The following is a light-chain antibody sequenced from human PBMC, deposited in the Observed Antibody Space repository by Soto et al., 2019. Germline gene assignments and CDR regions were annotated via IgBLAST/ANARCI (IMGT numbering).Light chain of an antibody. Sequence: DIVMTQSPDSLAVSLGERATINCKSSQSVFYSSNNNNFLAWYQQKPGQPPKLLIYWASTRKSGVPDRFSASGSGADFTLTISSLQAEDVAIYYCQQYCSNPPTFGGGTKVEIK. CDR3: QQYCSNPPT. CDR2: WAS. V-gene: IGKV4-1*01. J-gene: IGKJ4*01. CDR1: QSVFYSSNNNNF.